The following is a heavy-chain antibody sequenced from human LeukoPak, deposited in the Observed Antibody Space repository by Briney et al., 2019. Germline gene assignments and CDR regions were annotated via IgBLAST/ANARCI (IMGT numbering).Heavy chain of an antibody. V-gene: IGHV4-38-2*02. CDR1: GYSISSGYY. D-gene: IGHD2-2*01. CDR2: IYHSGST. CDR3: AREGGYCSSTSCSFDY. Sequence: KPSETLSLTCAVSGYSISSGYYWGWTRQPPGKGLEWIGSIYHSGSTYYNPSLKSRVTISVDTSKNQFSLKLSSVTAADTAVYYCAREGGYCSSTSCSFDYWGQGTLVTVSS. J-gene: IGHJ4*02.